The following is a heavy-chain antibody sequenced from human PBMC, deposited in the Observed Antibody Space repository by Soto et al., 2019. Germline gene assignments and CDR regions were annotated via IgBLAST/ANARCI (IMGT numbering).Heavy chain of an antibody. D-gene: IGHD3-10*01. Sequence: QVQLVQSGAEVKRPGSSVKVSCKASGGTFSSYGINWVRQAPGQGLEWLGGIIPIFGTPNYAQKFQARLTITADEPTSTAYMELTSLRSDDTAVYYCASEPPSFGYGSLDYWGQGTLVTVSS. CDR3: ASEPPSFGYGSLDY. V-gene: IGHV1-69*01. J-gene: IGHJ4*02. CDR1: GGTFSSYG. CDR2: IIPIFGTP.